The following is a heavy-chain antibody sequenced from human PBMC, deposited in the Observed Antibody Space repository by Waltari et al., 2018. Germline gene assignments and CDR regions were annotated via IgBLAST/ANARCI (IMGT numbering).Heavy chain of an antibody. CDR3: AREWYSGYDFLDY. J-gene: IGHJ4*02. Sequence: QVQLVQSGAEVKKPGSSVKVSCKASGGTFSSYAISWVRQAPGQGLEWIGRIIPIFGTANYAQKFQGRVTITADKSTSTAYMELSSLRSEDTAVYYCAREWYSGYDFLDYWGQGTLVTVSS. D-gene: IGHD5-12*01. CDR1: GGTFSSYA. CDR2: IIPIFGTA. V-gene: IGHV1-69*08.